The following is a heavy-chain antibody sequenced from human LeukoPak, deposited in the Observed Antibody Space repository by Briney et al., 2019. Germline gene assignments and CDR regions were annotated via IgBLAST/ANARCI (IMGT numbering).Heavy chain of an antibody. Sequence: SQTLSLTCAISGDSVSSITAAWNWIRQSPSRGLEWLGRTYYRSKWYNDYAISVKSRITINPDTSKNQFSLQLNSVTPEDTAVYYCARQYSSGWSYYYGLDVWGQGTTVTVSS. J-gene: IGHJ6*02. D-gene: IGHD6-19*01. CDR1: GDSVSSITAA. CDR3: ARQYSSGWSYYYGLDV. CDR2: TYYRSKWYN. V-gene: IGHV6-1*01.